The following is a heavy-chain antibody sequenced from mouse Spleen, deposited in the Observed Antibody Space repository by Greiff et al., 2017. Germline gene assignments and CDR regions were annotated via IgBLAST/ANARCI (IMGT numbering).Heavy chain of an antibody. V-gene: IGHV3-6*01. Sequence: DVHLVESGPGLVKPSQSLSLTCSVTGYSITSGYYWNWIRQFPGNKLEWMGYISYDGSNNYNPSLKNRISITRDTSKNQFFLKLNSVTTEDTATYYCARDGPYGYFDVWGAGTTVTVSS. CDR3: ARDGPYGYFDV. J-gene: IGHJ1*01. CDR2: ISYDGSN. CDR1: GYSITSGYY.